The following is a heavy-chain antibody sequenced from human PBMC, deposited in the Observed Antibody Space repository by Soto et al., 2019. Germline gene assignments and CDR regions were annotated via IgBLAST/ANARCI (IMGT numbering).Heavy chain of an antibody. CDR1: GYSISSGYY. Sequence: PSETLSLTCAVSGYSISSGYYWGWIRQPPGKGLEWIGSIYHSGSTYYNPSLKSRVTISVDTSKNQFSLKLSSVTAADTAVYYCARLYDSSGFDWFDPWGQGTLVTRLL. D-gene: IGHD3-22*01. V-gene: IGHV4-38-2*01. CDR3: ARLYDSSGFDWFDP. CDR2: IYHSGST. J-gene: IGHJ5*02.